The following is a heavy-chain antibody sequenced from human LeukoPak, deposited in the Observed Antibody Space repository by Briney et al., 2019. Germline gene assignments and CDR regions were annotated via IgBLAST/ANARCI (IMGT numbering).Heavy chain of an antibody. CDR1: GFTVSSNY. J-gene: IGHJ4*02. CDR3: ARVWYYDSSGLDY. CDR2: IYSGGST. Sequence: GGSLRLSCAASGFTVSSNYMSWVRQAPGKGLEWVSVIYSGGSTYYADSVKGRFTISRDNSKNTLYLQMNSLRAEDTAVYYCARVWYYDSSGLDYWGQGTLVTVSS. D-gene: IGHD3-22*01. V-gene: IGHV3-53*01.